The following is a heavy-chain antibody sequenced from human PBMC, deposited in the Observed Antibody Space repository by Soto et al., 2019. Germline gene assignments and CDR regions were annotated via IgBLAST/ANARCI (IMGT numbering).Heavy chain of an antibody. J-gene: IGHJ3*02. D-gene: IGHD3-9*01. CDR3: ARRGRYFDWLLSRDAFDI. CDR1: GYTFTSYD. CDR2: MNPNSGNT. Sequence: ASVKVSCKASGYTFTSYDINWVRQATGQGLEWMGWMNPNSGNTGYAQKFQGRVTMTRNTSISTAYMELSSLRSEDTAVYYCARRGRYFDWLLSRDAFDIWGQGTMVTVSS. V-gene: IGHV1-8*01.